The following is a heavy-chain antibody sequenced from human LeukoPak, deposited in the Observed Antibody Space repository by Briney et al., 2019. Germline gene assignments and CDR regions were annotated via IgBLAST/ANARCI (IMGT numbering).Heavy chain of an antibody. D-gene: IGHD4-17*01. J-gene: IGHJ4*02. Sequence: GGSLSLSCAASGFTFSSYAMSWVRQAPGKGLEWVSAISGSGGSTYYADSVKGRFTISRDNSKNTLYLQMNSLRAEDTAVYYCAKDSRGDPDGDLDYWGQGTLVTVSS. V-gene: IGHV3-23*01. CDR2: ISGSGGST. CDR3: AKDSRGDPDGDLDY. CDR1: GFTFSSYA.